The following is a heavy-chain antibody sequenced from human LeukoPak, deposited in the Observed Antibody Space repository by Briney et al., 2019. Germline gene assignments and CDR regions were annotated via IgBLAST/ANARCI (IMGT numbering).Heavy chain of an antibody. CDR2: IYYSGST. V-gene: IGHV4-39*01. J-gene: IGHJ4*02. CDR3: ARHSSGWYYFDY. Sequence: SETLSLTCAVSGGSFSGYYWTWIRQPPGKGLEWIGSIYYSGSTYYNPSLKSRVTISVGTSKNQFSLKLSSVTAADTAVYYCARHSSGWYYFDYWGQGTLVTVSS. CDR1: GGSFSGYY. D-gene: IGHD6-19*01.